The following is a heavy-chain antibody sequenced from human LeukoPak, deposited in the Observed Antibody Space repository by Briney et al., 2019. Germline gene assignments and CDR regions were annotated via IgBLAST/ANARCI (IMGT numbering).Heavy chain of an antibody. Sequence: GASVKVSCKASGYTFTSYDINWVRQATGQGLEWMGWMNPNSGNTGYAQKFQGRATITRNTSISTAYMELSSLRSEDTAVYYCARAPSWGGLSSGSYYFDYWGQGTLVTVSS. CDR2: MNPNSGNT. V-gene: IGHV1-8*03. D-gene: IGHD6-19*01. CDR3: ARAPSWGGLSSGSYYFDY. J-gene: IGHJ4*02. CDR1: GYTFTSYD.